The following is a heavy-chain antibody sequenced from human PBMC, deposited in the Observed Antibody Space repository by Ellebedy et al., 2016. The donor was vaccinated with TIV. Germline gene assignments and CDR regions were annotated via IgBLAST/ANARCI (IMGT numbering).Heavy chain of an antibody. CDR2: IYYSGST. CDR1: GGSISSYY. Sequence: SETLSLXCTVSGGSISSYYWSWIRQPPGKGLEWIGYIYYSGSTNYNPSLKSRVTISVDTSKNQFSLKLSSVTAADTAVYYCARVGNWFNPWGQGTLVTVSS. CDR3: ARVGNWFNP. V-gene: IGHV4-59*12. J-gene: IGHJ5*02.